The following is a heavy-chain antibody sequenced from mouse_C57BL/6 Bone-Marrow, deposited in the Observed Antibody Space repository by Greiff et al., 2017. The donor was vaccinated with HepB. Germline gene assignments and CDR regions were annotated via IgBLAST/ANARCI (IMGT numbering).Heavy chain of an antibody. J-gene: IGHJ2*01. CDR1: GFTFSSYA. D-gene: IGHD1-3*01. CDR3: AREALTFRRVYYFDY. CDR2: ISDGGSYT. V-gene: IGHV5-4*01. Sequence: EVKLVESGGGLVKPGGSLKLSCAASGFTFSSYAMSWVRQTPEKRLEWVATISDGGSYTYYPDNVKGRFTISRDNAKNNLYLQMSHLRSEDTAMYYCAREALTFRRVYYFDYWGQGTTLTVSS.